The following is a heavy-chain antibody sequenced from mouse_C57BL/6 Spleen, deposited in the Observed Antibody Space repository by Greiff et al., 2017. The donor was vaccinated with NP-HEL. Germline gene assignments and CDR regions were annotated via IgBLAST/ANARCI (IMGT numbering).Heavy chain of an antibody. CDR3: ARERAPGTGPFAY. CDR2: INPNNGGT. Sequence: EVQVVESGPELVKPGASVKIPCKASGYTFTDYNMDWVKQSHGKSLEWIGDINPNNGGTIYNQKFKGKATLTVDKSSSTAYMELRSLTSEDTAVYYCARERAPGTGPFAYWGQGTLVTVSA. J-gene: IGHJ3*01. V-gene: IGHV1-18*01. CDR1: GYTFTDYN. D-gene: IGHD4-1*01.